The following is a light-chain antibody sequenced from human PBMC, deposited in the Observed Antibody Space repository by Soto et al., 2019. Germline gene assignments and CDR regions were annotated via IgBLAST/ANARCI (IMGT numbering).Light chain of an antibody. V-gene: IGLV1-47*02. CDR3: AVWDDSLSGYV. CDR2: GNA. CDR1: TSNIGKNY. Sequence: TQPPSVSETPGQGVTISCSGATSNIGKNYVCWYQQFPGTAPKLLIYGNAQRPSGVPDRFSGSKSGTSASLAISGLRSEDEAEYYCAVWDDSLSGYVFGTGTKVTVL. J-gene: IGLJ1*01.